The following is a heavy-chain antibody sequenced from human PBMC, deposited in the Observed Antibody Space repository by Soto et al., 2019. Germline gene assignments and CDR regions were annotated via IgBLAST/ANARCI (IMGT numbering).Heavy chain of an antibody. Sequence: EVQLVESGGGLVKPGGSLRLSCAASGFTFSNAWMNWVRQAPGKGLEWVGRIKSKTDGGTTDYAAPVKGRSTISRDDSRNTLYLQMNSLKTADTAVYYCTTQLGYCSGGGCYSDYFDYWGQGTLVTVSS. CDR1: GFTFSNAW. D-gene: IGHD2-15*01. CDR3: TTQLGYCSGGGCYSDYFDY. V-gene: IGHV3-15*07. J-gene: IGHJ4*02. CDR2: IKSKTDGGTT.